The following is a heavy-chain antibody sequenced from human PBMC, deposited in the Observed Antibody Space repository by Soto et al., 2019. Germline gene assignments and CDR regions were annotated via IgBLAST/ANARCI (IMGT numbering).Heavy chain of an antibody. D-gene: IGHD3-22*01. Sequence: QVQLVESGGGVVQPGRSLRLSCVASGFTFSNYGMHWVRQARGKGLEWVAVIWYDGSNKYYADSVKGRFTISRDNSKNTLYLHMNSLRAEDTAVYYCAREYYYDSSGTIDYWGQGTLVTVSS. V-gene: IGHV3-33*01. CDR1: GFTFSNYG. J-gene: IGHJ4*02. CDR2: IWYDGSNK. CDR3: AREYYYDSSGTIDY.